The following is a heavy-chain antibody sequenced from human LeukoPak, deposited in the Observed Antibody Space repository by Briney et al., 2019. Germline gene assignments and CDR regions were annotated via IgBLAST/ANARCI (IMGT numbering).Heavy chain of an antibody. CDR2: ISYDGSNK. V-gene: IGHV3-30*04. CDR3: ARAADAFDI. CDR1: GFTFSSYA. J-gene: IGHJ3*02. Sequence: GGSLRLSCAASGFTFSSYAMHWVRQAPGKGLEWVAVISYDGSNKYYADSVKGRFTISRDNSKNTLYLQMNSLRAEDTAVYYCARAADAFDIWGQGTMVTVSS.